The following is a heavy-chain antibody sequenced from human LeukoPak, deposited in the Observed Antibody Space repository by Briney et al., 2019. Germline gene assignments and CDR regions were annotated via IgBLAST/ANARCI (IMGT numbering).Heavy chain of an antibody. V-gene: IGHV2-5*02. CDR1: GFSLSTSGVG. Sequence: ESGPTLVKPTQTLTLTCTFSGFSLSTSGVGVGWIRQPPGKALERLALIYWDDDKRYSPSLKSRLTITKDTSKNQVVLTMTNMDPVDTATYYCAHSRAELLWFGELKSAFDIWGQGTMVTVSS. CDR2: IYWDDDK. D-gene: IGHD3-10*01. CDR3: AHSRAELLWFGELKSAFDI. J-gene: IGHJ3*02.